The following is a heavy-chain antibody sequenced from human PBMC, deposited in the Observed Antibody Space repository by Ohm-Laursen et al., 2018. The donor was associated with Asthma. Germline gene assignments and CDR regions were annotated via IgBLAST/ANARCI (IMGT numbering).Heavy chain of an antibody. CDR3: ARGFGIPYYYDSSGYQPVDY. V-gene: IGHV3-11*06. D-gene: IGHD3-22*01. CDR1: GFTFSDYY. J-gene: IGHJ4*02. Sequence: SLRLSCTASGFTFSDYYMSWIRQAPGKGLEWVSYISSSSSYTNYADSVKGRFTISRDNSKNTLYLQMNSLRAEDTAVYYCARGFGIPYYYDSSGYQPVDYWGQGTLVTVSS. CDR2: ISSSSSYT.